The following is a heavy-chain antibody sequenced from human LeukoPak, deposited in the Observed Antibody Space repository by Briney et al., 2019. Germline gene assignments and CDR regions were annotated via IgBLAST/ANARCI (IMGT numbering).Heavy chain of an antibody. V-gene: IGHV1-18*01. CDR1: GYTFDTYY. J-gene: IGHJ4*02. Sequence: ASVKVSCKASGYTFDTYYNNWVQQAPGQGLEWLGWISAYTENTNYAQKFQGRVTMTTDTSTSTAYMELRSLRSDDTAIYYCARGDSSGPDFWGRGTLVTVSS. CDR3: ARGDSSGPDF. D-gene: IGHD3-22*01. CDR2: ISAYTENT.